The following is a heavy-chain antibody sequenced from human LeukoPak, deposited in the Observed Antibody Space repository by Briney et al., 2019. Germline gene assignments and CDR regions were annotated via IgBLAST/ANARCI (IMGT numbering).Heavy chain of an antibody. CDR2: MDSNSDNT. CDR1: GYTFTSYD. V-gene: IGHV1-8*01. Sequence: ASVKVSCKASGYTFTSYDIHWVRKATGQGLEWMGWMDSNSDNTVYAQRFQGRVTMTRNTSITTAYMELRGLRSEDTAVYCCMSTSNWGSVIFDYWGQGTLVTVSS. CDR3: MSTSNWGSVIFDY. J-gene: IGHJ4*02. D-gene: IGHD7-27*01.